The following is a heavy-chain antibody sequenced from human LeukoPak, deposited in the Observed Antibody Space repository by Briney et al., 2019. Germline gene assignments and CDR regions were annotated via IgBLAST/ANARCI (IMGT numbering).Heavy chain of an antibody. CDR3: ARNRGSYFYYGMDV. CDR1: GGSISSGGYY. V-gene: IGHV4-39*07. CDR2: INHSGST. J-gene: IGHJ6*02. D-gene: IGHD1-26*01. Sequence: PSETLSLTCTVSGGSISSGGYYWSWIRQPPGKGLEWIGEINHSGSTNYNPSLKSRVTISVDTSKNQFSLKLSSVTAADTAVYYCARNRGSYFYYGMDVWGQGTTVTVSS.